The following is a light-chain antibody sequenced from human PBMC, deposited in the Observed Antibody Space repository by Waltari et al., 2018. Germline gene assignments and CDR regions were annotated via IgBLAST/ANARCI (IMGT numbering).Light chain of an antibody. Sequence: DIQMTQSPSTLSASVGDRVTISCRASQNLNNWLAWYQQKPGKAPKMVIYKTTTLESGVPSRFSGSGSGTEFTLTISSLQPDDFATYFCQQYHTYWTFGQGTRVEIK. CDR3: QQYHTYWT. J-gene: IGKJ1*01. V-gene: IGKV1-5*03. CDR2: KTT. CDR1: QNLNNW.